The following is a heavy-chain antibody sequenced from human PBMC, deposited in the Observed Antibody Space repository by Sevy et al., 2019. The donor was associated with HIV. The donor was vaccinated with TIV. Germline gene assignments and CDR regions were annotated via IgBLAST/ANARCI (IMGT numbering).Heavy chain of an antibody. Sequence: GGSLRLSCAASGFTFSSFAISWVRQAPGKGLEWVSDISGSGGGKKYADSVKGRFTVSRDKAQNTVSLQMNILRGEDTGLYYCADDFCRGGYLESWGQGTLVTVSS. J-gene: IGHJ4*02. CDR2: ISGSGGGK. D-gene: IGHD3-16*01. CDR1: GFTFSSFA. CDR3: ADDFCRGGYLES. V-gene: IGHV3-23*01.